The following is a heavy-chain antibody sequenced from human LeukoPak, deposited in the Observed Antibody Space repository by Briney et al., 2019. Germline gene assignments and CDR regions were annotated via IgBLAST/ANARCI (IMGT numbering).Heavy chain of an antibody. J-gene: IGHJ4*02. V-gene: IGHV1-2*06. Sequence: ASVKVSCKASGYTFTDYYMHWVRQAPGQGLEWMGRANPYNGDTSYTQKFQGRVTVTRDTSISAAYMELSRLRSDDTAVYYCARLRLGELSSYYFDYWGQGTLVTVSS. CDR2: ANPYNGDT. D-gene: IGHD3-16*02. CDR3: ARLRLGELSSYYFDY. CDR1: GYTFTDYY.